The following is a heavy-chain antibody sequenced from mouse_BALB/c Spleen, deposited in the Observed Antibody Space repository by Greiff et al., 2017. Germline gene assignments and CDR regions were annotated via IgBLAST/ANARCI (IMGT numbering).Heavy chain of an antibody. Sequence: QVPLKESGPGLVAPSQSLSITCTVSGFSLTGYGVNWVRQPPGKGLEWLGMIWGDGSTDYNSALKSRLSISKDNSKSQVFLKMNSLQTDDTARYYSARTARATAWFAYWGEGTRGTVA. CDR2: IWGDGST. D-gene: IGHD3-1*01. J-gene: IGHJ3*01. V-gene: IGHV2-6-7*01. CDR1: GFSLTGYG. CDR3: ARTARATAWFAY.